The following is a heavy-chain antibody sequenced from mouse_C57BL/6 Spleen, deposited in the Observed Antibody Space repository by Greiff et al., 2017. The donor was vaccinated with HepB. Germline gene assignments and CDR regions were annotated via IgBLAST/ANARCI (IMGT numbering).Heavy chain of an antibody. D-gene: IGHD1-1*01. V-gene: IGHV1-22*01. Sequence: EVQLQESEPELVKPGASVKMSCKASGYTFTDYNMHWVKQSPGKSLEWIGYINPNNGGTSYNQKFKGKATLTVNKSSSTAYLELRSLTSEESAVYYCAALLRFDYWGQGTTLTVSS. CDR1: GYTFTDYN. CDR3: AALLRFDY. J-gene: IGHJ2*01. CDR2: INPNNGGT.